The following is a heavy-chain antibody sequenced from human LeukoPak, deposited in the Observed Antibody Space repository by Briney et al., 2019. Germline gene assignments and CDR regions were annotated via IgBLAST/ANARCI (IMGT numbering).Heavy chain of an antibody. CDR3: ARSGSSSDWFDP. D-gene: IGHD6-6*01. Sequence: KPSETLSLTCTVSGGFISTTTYYWGWIRQPPGKGLDWIGSIYYSGITYYNPSLKSRVTISVDTSKNQFSLKLSSVTAADTAVYYCARSGSSSDWFDPWGQGTLVTVSS. CDR1: GGFISTTTYY. CDR2: IYYSGIT. J-gene: IGHJ5*02. V-gene: IGHV4-39*07.